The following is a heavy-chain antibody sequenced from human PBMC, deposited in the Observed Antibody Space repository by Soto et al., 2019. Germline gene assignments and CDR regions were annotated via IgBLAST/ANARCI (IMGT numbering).Heavy chain of an antibody. CDR1: GFTFSNYP. V-gene: IGHV3-23*01. J-gene: IGHJ6*02. CDR3: AKRPQYSTSRFYSSGMDV. CDR2: ITESGDKT. D-gene: IGHD1-26*01. Sequence: PGGSLRLSCETSGFTFSNYPLTWVRLAPGKGLEWVSTITESGDKTVYADSVKGRFTISRDSSKNTLFLQMTNLSVDDTAVYYCAKRPQYSTSRFYSSGMDVWGQGTTVTVSS.